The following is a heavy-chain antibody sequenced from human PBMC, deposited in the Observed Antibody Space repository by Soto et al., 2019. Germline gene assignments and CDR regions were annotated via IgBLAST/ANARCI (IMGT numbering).Heavy chain of an antibody. V-gene: IGHV1-18*01. CDR3: ARLSVPMDV. J-gene: IGHJ6*02. CDR2: ISAYNGNT. Sequence: ASLKVACKSAGYTFTSYGISWVRQAPGQGLEWMGWISAYNGNTNYAQKLQGRVTMTTDTSTSTAYMELRSLRSDDTAVYYCARLSVPMDVWGQGTTVTVSS. CDR1: GYTFTSYG.